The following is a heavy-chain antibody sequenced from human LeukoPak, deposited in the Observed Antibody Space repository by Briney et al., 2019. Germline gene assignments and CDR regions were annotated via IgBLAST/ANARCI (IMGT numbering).Heavy chain of an antibody. J-gene: IGHJ3*02. D-gene: IGHD2-15*01. V-gene: IGHV4-31*03. CDR2: IYYSGST. CDR3: ARSKYCSGGSCYEGDAFDI. CDR1: GGSISGGGYY. Sequence: SETLSLTCTVSGGSISGGGYYWSWIRQHPGKGLEWIGYIYYSGSTYYNPSLKSRVTISVDTSKNQFSLKLSSVTAADTAVYYCARSKYCSGGSCYEGDAFDIWGQGTLVTVSS.